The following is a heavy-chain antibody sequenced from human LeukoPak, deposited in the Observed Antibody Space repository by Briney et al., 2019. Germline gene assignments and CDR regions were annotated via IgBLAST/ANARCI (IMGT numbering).Heavy chain of an antibody. CDR1: GGSFSGYY. CDR3: ARVRSGTTGTTGNYYYYYMDV. D-gene: IGHD1-1*01. V-gene: IGHV4-34*01. Sequence: PSETLSLTCAVYGGSFSGYYWSWIRQPPGKGLEWIGEINHSGSTNYNPSLKSRVTISVDTSKNQFSLKLSSVTAADTAVYYCARVRSGTTGTTGNYYYYYMDVWGKGTTVTVSS. CDR2: INHSGST. J-gene: IGHJ6*03.